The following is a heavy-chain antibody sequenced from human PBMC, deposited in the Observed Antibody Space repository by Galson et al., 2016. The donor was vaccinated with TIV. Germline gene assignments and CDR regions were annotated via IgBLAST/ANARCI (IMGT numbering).Heavy chain of an antibody. CDR1: GYPFSGYY. J-gene: IGHJ2*01. D-gene: IGHD3-22*01. CDR3: ARHDSSAFSNWYFNL. V-gene: IGHV5-51*01. CDR2: IYPGNYHT. Sequence: QSGAEVKKTGESLKISCRGSGYPFSGYYIGWVRQVPGKGLEWMGIIYPGNYHTVYRPSFEGKATISADKSTTTAYLQWNSLKASDTAMYYCARHDSSAFSNWYFNLWGRGTLVTVSS.